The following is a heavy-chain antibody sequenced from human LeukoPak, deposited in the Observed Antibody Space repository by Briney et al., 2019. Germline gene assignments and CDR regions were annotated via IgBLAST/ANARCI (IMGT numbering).Heavy chain of an antibody. J-gene: IGHJ4*02. Sequence: GGSLRLSCVASGFTFTKCAMSWIRQAPGKGLEWVAIITATGDTAYYADSVKGRFTVSRDNSRNTVYMQMDSLRAEDTAIYYCAGDRNSDWYSPLDYWGQGSQVTVS. V-gene: IGHV3-23*01. CDR1: GFTFTKCA. CDR3: AGDRNSDWYSPLDY. CDR2: ITATGDTA. D-gene: IGHD6-19*01.